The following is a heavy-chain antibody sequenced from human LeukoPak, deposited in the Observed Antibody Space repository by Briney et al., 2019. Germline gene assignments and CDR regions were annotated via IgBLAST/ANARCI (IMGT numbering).Heavy chain of an antibody. J-gene: IGHJ4*02. D-gene: IGHD3-22*01. CDR2: ISGSGGST. Sequence: GGSLRLSCAASGFTFSSYAMSWVRQAPGKGLEWVSAISGSGGSTYYADSVKGRFTISRDNSKNTPYLQMNSLRAEDTAVYYCAKGLSGDSSGYYFDYWGQGTLVTVSS. V-gene: IGHV3-23*01. CDR1: GFTFSSYA. CDR3: AKGLSGDSSGYYFDY.